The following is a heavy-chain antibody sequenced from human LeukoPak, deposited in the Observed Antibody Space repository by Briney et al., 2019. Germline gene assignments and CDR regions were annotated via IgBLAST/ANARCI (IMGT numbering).Heavy chain of an antibody. CDR1: GFTFGDYA. CDR3: AKIGSSRARGLYFDY. J-gene: IGHJ4*02. Sequence: PGRSLRLSCTASGFTFGDYAMSWVRQAPGKGLEGVGFIRSKAYGGTTEYAASVKGRFTISRDDSKSIAYLQMNSLRAEDTAVYYCAKIGSSRARGLYFDYWGQGTLVTVSS. D-gene: IGHD2-2*01. V-gene: IGHV3-49*04. CDR2: IRSKAYGGTT.